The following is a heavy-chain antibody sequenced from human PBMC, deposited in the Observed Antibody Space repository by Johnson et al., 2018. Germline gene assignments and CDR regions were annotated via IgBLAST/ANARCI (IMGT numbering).Heavy chain of an antibody. Sequence: EVQLVESGGGVVQPGGSXRLSCAASGFTFNNAWMNWVRQAPGKGLEWVGRINSKTAGGTTDYATPVKGRFTISRDDSKNTLYLQMNSLKTEDTAVYYCARERYDFWTYYMDVWGKGTTVTVSS. CDR3: ARERYDFWTYYMDV. V-gene: IGHV3-15*07. CDR1: GFTFNNAW. J-gene: IGHJ6*03. CDR2: INSKTAGGTT. D-gene: IGHD3-3*01.